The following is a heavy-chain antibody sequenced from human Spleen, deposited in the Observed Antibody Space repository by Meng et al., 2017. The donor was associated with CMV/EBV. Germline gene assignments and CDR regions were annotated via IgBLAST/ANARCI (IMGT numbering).Heavy chain of an antibody. J-gene: IGHJ4*02. D-gene: IGHD2-21*01. CDR3: ARDAWYCSGNCYSK. V-gene: IGHV3-30*04. CDR1: GFTFSSYA. CDR2: ISYDGSNK. Sequence: GESLKISCAASGFTFSSYAMHWVRQAPGKGLEWVAVISYDGSNKYYADSVKGRFTISRDNSKNSLYLQMNSLRAEDTALYYCARDAWYCSGNCYSKWGQGTLVTVSS.